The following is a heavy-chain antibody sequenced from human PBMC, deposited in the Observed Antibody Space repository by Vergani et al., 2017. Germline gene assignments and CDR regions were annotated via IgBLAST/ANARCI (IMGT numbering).Heavy chain of an antibody. CDR2: IKSKTDGGTT. CDR1: GFTFSNAW. J-gene: IGHJ3*02. V-gene: IGHV3-15*01. CDR3: TLDRDYGDPDAFDI. Sequence: EVQLVESGGGLVKPGWSLRLSCAASGFTFSNAWMSWVRQAPGKGLEWVGRIKSKTDGGTTDYAAPVKGRFTISRDDSKNTLYLQMNSLKTEDTAVYYCTLDRDYGDPDAFDIWGQGTMVTVSS. D-gene: IGHD4-17*01.